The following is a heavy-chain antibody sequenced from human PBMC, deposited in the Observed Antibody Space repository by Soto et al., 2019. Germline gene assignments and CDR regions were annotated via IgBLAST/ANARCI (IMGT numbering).Heavy chain of an antibody. CDR1: GGSISSGGYY. CDR2: IYYSGST. Sequence: TLSLTCTVSGGSISSGGYYWSWIRQHPGKGLEWIGYIYYSGSTYYNPSLKSRVTISVDTSKNQFSLKLSSVTAADTAVYYCARDLDCGGDCYQPWGQGTLVTVSS. J-gene: IGHJ5*02. D-gene: IGHD2-21*02. V-gene: IGHV4-31*03. CDR3: ARDLDCGGDCYQP.